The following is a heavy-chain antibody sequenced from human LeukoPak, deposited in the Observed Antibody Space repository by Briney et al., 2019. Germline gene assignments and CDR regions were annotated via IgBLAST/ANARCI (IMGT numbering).Heavy chain of an antibody. CDR1: GFTFSSYA. CDR2: ISYNGSNK. D-gene: IGHD5-18*01. CDR3: ARETHPREYSYGYGSFDY. Sequence: GGSLRLSCAASGFTFSSYAMHWVRQAPGKGLEWVAVISYNGSNKYYADSVKGRFTISRDNSKNTLYLQMNSLRAEDTAVYYCARETHPREYSYGYGSFDYWGQGTLVTVSS. V-gene: IGHV3-30*04. J-gene: IGHJ4*02.